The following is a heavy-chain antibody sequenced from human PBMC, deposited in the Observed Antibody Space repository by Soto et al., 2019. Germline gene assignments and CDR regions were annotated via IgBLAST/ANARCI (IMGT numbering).Heavy chain of an antibody. Sequence: SLRLSCAASGFTFSSYAMSWVRQAPGKGLEWVAVLSYDGTNKYYADSVKGRFTISRDNSKSTLYLQMNSLRAEDTAVYYCAKDPHSSGWYTFDSWGQGTLVTVSS. CDR2: LSYDGTNK. J-gene: IGHJ4*02. CDR3: AKDPHSSGWYTFDS. D-gene: IGHD6-19*01. V-gene: IGHV3-30*18. CDR1: GFTFSSYA.